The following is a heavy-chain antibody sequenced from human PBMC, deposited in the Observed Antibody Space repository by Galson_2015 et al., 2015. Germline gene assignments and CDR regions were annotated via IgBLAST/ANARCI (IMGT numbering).Heavy chain of an antibody. D-gene: IGHD2-15*01. V-gene: IGHV3-21*01. CDR1: GFIFSNYS. J-gene: IGHJ4*02. Sequence: SLRLSCAASGFIFSNYSMNWVRQAPGKGLEWVSSISRSSRYILHADSLRGRFTVSRDNAKNSLYLQMTSLSAEDTAVYYCAREGSGDSLDYWGRGTLVTVSS. CDR3: AREGSGDSLDY. CDR2: ISRSSRYI.